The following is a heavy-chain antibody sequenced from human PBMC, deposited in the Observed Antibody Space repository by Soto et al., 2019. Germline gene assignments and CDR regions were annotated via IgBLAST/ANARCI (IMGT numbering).Heavy chain of an antibody. CDR3: ASYDYGDNNF. V-gene: IGHV3-30-3*01. D-gene: IGHD4-17*01. CDR2: ISYDGNNQ. CDR1: GFTFSKYA. Sequence: QVYLVESGGGVVQPGRSLRLSCAASGFTFSKYAVQWVRQAPGKGLEWVALISYDGNNQFYADSVKGRFTISRDNSRNTLYVQMGSLRPEDTAIYYCASYDYGDNNFWGQGTLITVSS. J-gene: IGHJ4*02.